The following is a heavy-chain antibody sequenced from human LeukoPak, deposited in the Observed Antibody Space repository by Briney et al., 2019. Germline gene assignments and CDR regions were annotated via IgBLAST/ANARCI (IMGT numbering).Heavy chain of an antibody. D-gene: IGHD3-22*01. CDR1: GFTFSSYG. CDR3: AKDGRITMIVVAFQH. V-gene: IGHV3-30*02. CDR2: IRYDGSNK. J-gene: IGHJ1*01. Sequence: PGGSLRLSCAASGFTFSSYGMHWVRQAPGKGLEWVAFIRYDGSNKYYADSVKGRFTISRDNSKNTLYLQMNSPRAEDTAVYYCAKDGRITMIVVAFQHWGQGTLVTVSS.